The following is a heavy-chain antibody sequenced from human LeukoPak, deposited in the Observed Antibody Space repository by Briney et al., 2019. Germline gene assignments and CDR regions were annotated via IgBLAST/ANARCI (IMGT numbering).Heavy chain of an antibody. J-gene: IGHJ4*02. CDR3: PKDHVYGGADD. Sequence: PGGSLRLSCAASGFTFNKYAMHWVRQAPGKGLEWVGLISGGGISTYYLDSVKGRFTISRDKSKNSLYLHMNSVRSHGTGLYYCPKDHVYGGADDWGQGTLVTVSS. V-gene: IGHV3-43*02. CDR1: GFTFNKYA. CDR2: ISGGGIST. D-gene: IGHD4-23*01.